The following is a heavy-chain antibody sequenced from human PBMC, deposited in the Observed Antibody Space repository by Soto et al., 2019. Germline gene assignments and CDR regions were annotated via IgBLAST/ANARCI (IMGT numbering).Heavy chain of an antibody. CDR1: GFTFSSYG. V-gene: IGHV3-30*18. J-gene: IGHJ4*02. CDR2: ISYDGSNK. CDR3: AKPGEVPAVKPPFDY. Sequence: GGSLRLSCAASGFTFSSYGMHWVRQAPGKGLEWVAVISYDGSNKYYADSVKGRFTISRDNSKNTLYLQMNSLRAEDTAVYYCAKPGEVPAVKPPFDYWGQGTLVTVSS. D-gene: IGHD2-2*01.